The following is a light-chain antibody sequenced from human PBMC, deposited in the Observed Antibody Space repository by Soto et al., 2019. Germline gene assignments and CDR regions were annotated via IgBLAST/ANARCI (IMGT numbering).Light chain of an antibody. CDR3: QQYNSYRT. CDR2: DAS. J-gene: IGKJ1*01. CDR1: QSIRTW. Sequence: DIQMTQSPTILSASVGDRVTITCRASQSIRTWLAWYQQKPGKAPKVLIYDASSLESGVPSRFSGSGSGTEFTLTISSLQPDDFATYYCQQYNSYRTFGQGTKVDIK. V-gene: IGKV1-5*01.